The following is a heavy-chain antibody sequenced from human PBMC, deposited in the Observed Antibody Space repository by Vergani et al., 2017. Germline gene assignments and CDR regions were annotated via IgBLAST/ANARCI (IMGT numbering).Heavy chain of an antibody. V-gene: IGHV3-9*01. J-gene: IGHJ2*01. CDR2: IDRNYGVK. CDR1: GLPFQAFA. Sequence: VEAGGGLVQPGGSLRLSCTASGLPFQAFAFHWVRQVSGRGLEWVSGIDRNYGVKNGNSFEGRFSISRDNAKKAVFLQMNNLRHEDTALYFCVKDNDYDADGPFDLGGRGTLVTVSS. D-gene: IGHD3-16*01. CDR3: VKDNDYDADGPFDL.